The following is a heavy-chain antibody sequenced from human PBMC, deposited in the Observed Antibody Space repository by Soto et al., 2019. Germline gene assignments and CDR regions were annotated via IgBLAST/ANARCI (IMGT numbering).Heavy chain of an antibody. CDR1: GCSIISYS. D-gene: IGHD6-25*01. CDR3: ARLAGGIDAFDI. J-gene: IGHJ3*02. V-gene: IGHV4-59*08. CDR2: IYYSGST. Sequence: PAENLSLTCTVTGCSIISYSWCWIRQPPGKGLEWIGYIYYSGSTNYNPSLKSRVTISVDTSKNQFSLKLSSVTAADTAVYYCARLAGGIDAFDIWGQGTMVT.